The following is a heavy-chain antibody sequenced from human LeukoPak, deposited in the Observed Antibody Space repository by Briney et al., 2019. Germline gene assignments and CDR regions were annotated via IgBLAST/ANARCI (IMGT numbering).Heavy chain of an antibody. CDR3: ASEYSSSSGFDY. CDR2: ISYSGNT. Sequence: SETLSLTCTVSGGSISNYYWSWIRQPPGKGLEWIGYISYSGNTNYNPSLKSRVTISVDTSKNQFSLKLSSVTAADTAVYYCASEYSSSSGFDYWGQGTLVTVSS. J-gene: IGHJ4*02. V-gene: IGHV4-59*01. CDR1: GGSISNYY. D-gene: IGHD6-6*01.